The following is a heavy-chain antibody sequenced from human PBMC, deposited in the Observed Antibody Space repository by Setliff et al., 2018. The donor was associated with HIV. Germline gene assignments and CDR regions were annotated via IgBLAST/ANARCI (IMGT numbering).Heavy chain of an antibody. Sequence: ASVKVSCKASGYTFTGYYMHWVRQAPGQGLEWMGWITPNSGGTNYAQKFQGRVTMTRDTSISTAYMELSSLRSDDTAMYYCATDPGYSSTWYSESFQHWGQGTVVTVSS. CDR3: ATDPGYSSTWYSESFQH. V-gene: IGHV1-2*02. J-gene: IGHJ1*01. CDR2: ITPNSGGT. CDR1: GYTFTGYY. D-gene: IGHD6-13*01.